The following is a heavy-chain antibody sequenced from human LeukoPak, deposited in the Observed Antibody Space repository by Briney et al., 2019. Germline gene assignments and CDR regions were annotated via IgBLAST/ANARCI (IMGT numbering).Heavy chain of an antibody. J-gene: IGHJ4*02. Sequence: GGSLRLSCAASGFTVSSNYMSWVRQAPGKGLEWVSVIYSGGSTYYADSVKGRFTISRDNSKNTLYLQMNSLRAEDTAVYYCARGGTTVTTSYYFDYWGQGTLVTVSS. CDR2: IYSGGST. CDR1: GFTVSSNY. CDR3: ARGGTTVTTSYYFDY. V-gene: IGHV3-53*01. D-gene: IGHD4-17*01.